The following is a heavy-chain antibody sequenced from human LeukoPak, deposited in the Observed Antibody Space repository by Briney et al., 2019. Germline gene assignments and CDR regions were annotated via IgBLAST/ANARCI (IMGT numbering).Heavy chain of an antibody. Sequence: TGGSLRLSCAASGFTFSTYWMHWVRQSPGKGLEWVSSITGSSSMYFADSVKGRFTSSRDNAKNSLYLQMDSLRAEDTSVYYCARDSSGSIDYWGQGTLVTVSS. V-gene: IGHV3-69-1*01. J-gene: IGHJ4*02. D-gene: IGHD1-26*01. CDR2: ITGSSSM. CDR1: GFTFSTYW. CDR3: ARDSSGSIDY.